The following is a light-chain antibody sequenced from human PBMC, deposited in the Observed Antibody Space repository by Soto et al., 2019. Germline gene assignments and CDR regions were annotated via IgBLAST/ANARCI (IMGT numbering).Light chain of an antibody. V-gene: IGKV3-11*01. J-gene: IGKJ4*01. Sequence: EIVLTQSPDTLSLSPGESATLSCRASQSVKNYLAWYQQKPGQTPRLLIYDASSRAPGIPARFTGSGSGTDFTLTISSLEPEDFAVYYCQQRTKWEITFGGGSRVDMK. CDR2: DAS. CDR1: QSVKNY. CDR3: QQRTKWEIT.